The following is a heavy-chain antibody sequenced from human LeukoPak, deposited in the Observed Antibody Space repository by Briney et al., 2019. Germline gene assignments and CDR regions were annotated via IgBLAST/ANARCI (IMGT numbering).Heavy chain of an antibody. V-gene: IGHV1-8*01. CDR3: AKGLVGTEYFQH. D-gene: IGHD2-8*02. Sequence: ASVKVSCKASGYTFTTYDINWVRQATGQGLEWMGWMNPNSGNTGYAQDFQGRVTMTRNTSISTAYMELSSLRSEDTAVYHCAKGLVGTEYFQHWGQGTLVTVSS. CDR2: MNPNSGNT. CDR1: GYTFTTYD. J-gene: IGHJ1*01.